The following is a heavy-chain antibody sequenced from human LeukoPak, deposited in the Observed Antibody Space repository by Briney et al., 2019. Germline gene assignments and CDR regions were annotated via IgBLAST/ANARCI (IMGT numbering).Heavy chain of an antibody. CDR3: AKGSYDFWSGWDFDY. V-gene: IGHV3-9*03. CDR2: ISWNSGSI. D-gene: IGHD3-3*01. CDR1: GFTFDDYA. J-gene: IGHJ4*02. Sequence: GRSLRLSCAASGFTFDDYAMHWVQQAPGKGLEWVSGISWNSGSIGYADSVKGRFTISRDNAKNSLYLQMNSLRAEDMALYYCAKGSYDFWSGWDFDYWGQGTLVTVSS.